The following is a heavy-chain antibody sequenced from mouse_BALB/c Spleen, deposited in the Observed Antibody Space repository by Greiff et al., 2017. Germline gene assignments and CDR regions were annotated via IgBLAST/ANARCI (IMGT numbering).Heavy chain of an antibody. CDR3: TRDEGDGWFAY. CDR1: GFTFSSYT. CDR2: ISSGGSYT. V-gene: IGHV5-6-4*01. Sequence: EVQRVESGGGLVKPGGSLKLSCAASGFTFSSYTMSWVRQTPEKRLEWVATISSGGSYTYYPDSVKGRFTISRDNAKNTLYLQMSSLKSEDTAMYYCTRDEGDGWFAYWGQGTLVTVSA. D-gene: IGHD3-3*01. J-gene: IGHJ3*01.